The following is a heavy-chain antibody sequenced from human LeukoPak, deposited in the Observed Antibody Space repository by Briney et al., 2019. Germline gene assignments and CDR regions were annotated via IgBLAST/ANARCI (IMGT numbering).Heavy chain of an antibody. CDR3: ARVVSGTGTTWGSDY. Sequence: PGGSLRLSCAASGFTFSSYAMHWVRQAPGKGLEWVAVISYDGGNKYYADSVKGRFTISRDNSKNTLYLQMNSLRAEDTAVYYCARVVSGTGTTWGSDYWGQGTLVTVSS. V-gene: IGHV3-30-3*01. D-gene: IGHD1-1*01. CDR1: GFTFSSYA. CDR2: ISYDGGNK. J-gene: IGHJ4*02.